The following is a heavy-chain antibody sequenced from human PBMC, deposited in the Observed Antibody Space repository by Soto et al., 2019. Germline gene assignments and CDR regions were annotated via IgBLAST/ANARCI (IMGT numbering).Heavy chain of an antibody. D-gene: IGHD6-13*01. CDR3: ARGLPAAAGTPLFDY. J-gene: IGHJ4*02. V-gene: IGHV4-39*07. CDR2: IYYRGNT. Sequence: LETLSLTCTVSGDSIGNALFFWGWIRQPPGKGLEWIGSIYYRGNTYYNPSLKSRVTVSVDTSKNQFSLKLSSVTAADTAVYYCARGLPAAAGTPLFDYWGQGTLVTVSS. CDR1: GDSIGNALFF.